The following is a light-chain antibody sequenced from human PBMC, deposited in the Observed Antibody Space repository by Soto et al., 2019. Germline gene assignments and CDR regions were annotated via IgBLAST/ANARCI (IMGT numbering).Light chain of an antibody. V-gene: IGKV1-27*01. J-gene: IGKJ4*01. CDR3: QKYNSAPLT. CDR2: AAS. Sequence: IQIDQSPAYLSASRGATVTITYRASQGISNYLAWYQQKPGKVPKLLIYAASTLQSGVPSRFSGSGSGTDFTLTISSLQPEDVATYYCQKYNSAPLTFGGGTKVDIK. CDR1: QGISNY.